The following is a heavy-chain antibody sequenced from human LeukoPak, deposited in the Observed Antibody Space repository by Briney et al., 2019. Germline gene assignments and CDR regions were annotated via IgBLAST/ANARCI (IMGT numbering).Heavy chain of an antibody. CDR3: VYDVSSGYYYGRLRY. V-gene: IGHV3-23*01. CDR2: MSADSSNT. J-gene: IGHJ4*02. D-gene: IGHD3-3*01. Sequence: PGGSLTLSCVVYGFSFNNNTICCVRQAPGGVQEWVSGMSADSSNTYYADSVKGRFTISRDNSKNTLYLQMNSLTAEATAVYYCVYDVSSGYYYGRLRYWGQGTQVPVSS. CDR1: GFSFNNNT.